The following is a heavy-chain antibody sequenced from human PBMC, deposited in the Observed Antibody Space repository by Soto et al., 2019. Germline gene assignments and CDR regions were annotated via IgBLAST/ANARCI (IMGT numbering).Heavy chain of an antibody. D-gene: IGHD6-19*01. J-gene: IGHJ5*02. Sequence: AETLCLTCTFSGSSIIGYYWTWIRQSPERGLEWIGYIHYSGSPNYNTPLKSRPNMSVDRSKSQFSMKLASVTAAETAVYYCARGVGGSGLNWFEPWAKGNPVNAS. CDR2: IHYSGSP. V-gene: IGHV4-59*12. CDR1: GSSIIGYY. CDR3: ARGVGGSGLNWFEP.